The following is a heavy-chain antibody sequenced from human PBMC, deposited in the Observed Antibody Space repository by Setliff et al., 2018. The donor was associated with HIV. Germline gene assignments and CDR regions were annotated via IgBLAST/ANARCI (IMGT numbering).Heavy chain of an antibody. Sequence: GASVKVSCKASGYTFTSYGISWVRQAPGQGLEWMGWISAYNGNTNYAQKLQGRVTMTTDPSTSTAYMELRSLRSDDTAVYSCARELPSHSGGWIPFDYWGQGTLVTVSS. CDR1: GYTFTSYG. D-gene: IGHD6-19*01. J-gene: IGHJ4*02. CDR3: ARELPSHSGGWIPFDY. V-gene: IGHV1-18*01. CDR2: ISAYNGNT.